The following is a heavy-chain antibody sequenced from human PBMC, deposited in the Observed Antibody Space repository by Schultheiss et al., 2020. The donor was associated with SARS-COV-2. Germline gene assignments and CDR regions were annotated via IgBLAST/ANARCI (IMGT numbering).Heavy chain of an antibody. Sequence: GGSLRLSCAASGFTFSSYAMHLVXQXXGKXXEWVAVILYDGSNKYYADSVKGRFTISRDNSKNTVFLQMNSLRTEDTAVYYCARDQNPTTSGWYDYWGQG. D-gene: IGHD6-19*01. CDR1: GFTFSSYA. V-gene: IGHV3-30-3*01. J-gene: IGHJ4*02. CDR3: ARDQNPTTSGWYDY. CDR2: ILYDGSNK.